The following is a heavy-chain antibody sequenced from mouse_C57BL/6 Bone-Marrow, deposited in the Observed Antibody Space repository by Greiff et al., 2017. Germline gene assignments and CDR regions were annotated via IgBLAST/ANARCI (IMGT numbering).Heavy chain of an antibody. CDR1: GFTFTDYY. Sequence: EVMLVESGGGLVQPGGSLSLSCAASGFTFTDYYMSWVRQPPGKALEWLGFIRNKANGYTTEYSASVKGRFTISRDNSQSILYLQMNALRAEDSATYYCARYKESRGSSPYFDYWGQGTTLTVSS. CDR2: IRNKANGYTT. J-gene: IGHJ2*01. CDR3: ARYKESRGSSPYFDY. V-gene: IGHV7-3*01. D-gene: IGHD1-1*01.